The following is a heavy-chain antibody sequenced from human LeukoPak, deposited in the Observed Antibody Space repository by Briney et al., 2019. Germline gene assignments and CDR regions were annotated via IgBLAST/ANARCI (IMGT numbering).Heavy chain of an antibody. J-gene: IGHJ4*02. CDR3: ARDGFD. D-gene: IGHD3-10*01. CDR1: GFTFSNYW. Sequence: GGSLRLSCAASGFTFSNYWMHWVRQAPGKGLVWVSRINSDGSSRNYVDSVKGRFTISRDNANNSLYLQMNSLRAGDTAVYYCARDGFDWGQGTLVTVSS. CDR2: INSDGSSR. V-gene: IGHV3-74*01.